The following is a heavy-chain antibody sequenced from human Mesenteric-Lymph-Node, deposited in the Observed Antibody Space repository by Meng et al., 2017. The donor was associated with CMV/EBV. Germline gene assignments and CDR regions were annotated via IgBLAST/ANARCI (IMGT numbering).Heavy chain of an antibody. D-gene: IGHD3-10*01. Sequence: GGSLRLSCVASGFTFSDYAMSWVRQVPGKGLEWVSSINGDGATTYYADSVRGRFTISRDNSKDTLYLQMSSLRAEDTAVYYCAKKEVYYASGRSPFDYWGQGKLVTVSS. CDR3: AKKEVYYASGRSPFDY. V-gene: IGHV3-23*01. J-gene: IGHJ4*02. CDR2: INGDGATT. CDR1: GFTFSDYA.